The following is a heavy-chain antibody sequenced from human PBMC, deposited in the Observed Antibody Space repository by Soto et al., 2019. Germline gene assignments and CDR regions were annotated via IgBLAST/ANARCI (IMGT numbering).Heavy chain of an antibody. Sequence: ASVKVSCKASGYTFTSYYMHWVRQAPGQGLEWMGIINPSGGGTSYAQKFQGRVTMTRDTSTSTVYMELSSLRSEDTAVYYCARGGFVVVPAATKHYYYGMDVWGQGTTVTVSS. D-gene: IGHD2-2*01. J-gene: IGHJ6*02. CDR3: ARGGFVVVPAATKHYYYGMDV. V-gene: IGHV1-46*01. CDR1: GYTFTSYY. CDR2: INPSGGGT.